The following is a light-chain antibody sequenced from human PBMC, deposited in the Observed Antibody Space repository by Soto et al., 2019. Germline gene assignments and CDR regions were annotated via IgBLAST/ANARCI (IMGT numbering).Light chain of an antibody. V-gene: IGKV3-20*01. Sequence: EIMLTQSPGTLSLSPGERATLSCRASQGISNNYLGWFQQKPGQAPRLLIYGISSRATGIPDRFSGSGSGTDFTLTISRLEPEDFAVYYCQEYGSSPRTFGQGTKVEIK. CDR3: QEYGSSPRT. J-gene: IGKJ1*01. CDR1: QGISNNY. CDR2: GIS.